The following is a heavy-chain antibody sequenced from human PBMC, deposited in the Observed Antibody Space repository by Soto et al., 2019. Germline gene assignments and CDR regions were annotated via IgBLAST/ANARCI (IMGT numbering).Heavy chain of an antibody. CDR3: AKDRYCSGGSCEMIDY. Sequence: QVQLVESGGGVVQPGRSLRLSCAASGFTFSSYGMHWVRQAPGKGLEWVAVISYDGSNKYYADSVKGRFTFSRDNSKNXLYLEMNSLRAEDTAVYYCAKDRYCSGGSCEMIDYWGQGTLVTVSS. CDR2: ISYDGSNK. J-gene: IGHJ4*02. D-gene: IGHD2-15*01. CDR1: GFTFSSYG. V-gene: IGHV3-30*18.